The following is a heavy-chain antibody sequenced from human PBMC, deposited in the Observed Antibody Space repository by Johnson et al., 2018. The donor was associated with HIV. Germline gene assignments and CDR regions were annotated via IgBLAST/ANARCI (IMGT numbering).Heavy chain of an antibody. Sequence: QMLLVESGGGVVQPGRSLRLSCAASGFTFSSYAMHWVRQAPGQGLEWITVISSDGSNKYYADPVKGRFTISRDNSKNRLYLQMNSLRAEDTAVYYCARARARVTFDIWGQGTLVTVSS. CDR1: GFTFSSYA. J-gene: IGHJ3*02. CDR3: ARARARVTFDI. V-gene: IGHV3-30*14. CDR2: ISSDGSNK. D-gene: IGHD2-21*01.